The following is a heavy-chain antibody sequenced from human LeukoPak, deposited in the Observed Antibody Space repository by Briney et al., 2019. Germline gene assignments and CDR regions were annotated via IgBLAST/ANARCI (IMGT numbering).Heavy chain of an antibody. CDR3: ARVEGKAVAGPYFDY. J-gene: IGHJ4*02. D-gene: IGHD6-19*01. V-gene: IGHV4-59*01. CDR2: IYYSGST. Sequence: PSETLSLTCTVSGGSISSYYWSWIRQPPGKGQEWIGYIYYSGSTNYNPSLKSRVTISVDTSKSQFSLKLSSVTAADTAVYYCARVEGKAVAGPYFDYWGQGTLVTVSS. CDR1: GGSISSYY.